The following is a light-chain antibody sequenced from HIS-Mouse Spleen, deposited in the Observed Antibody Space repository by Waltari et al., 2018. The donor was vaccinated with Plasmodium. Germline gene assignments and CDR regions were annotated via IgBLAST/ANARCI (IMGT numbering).Light chain of an antibody. CDR2: DAS. V-gene: IGKV1-33*01. Sequence: DIQMTQSPSSLSASVGDRVTIICPASQDISNYLNWYQQKPGKAPTLLIYDASNLETGVPSRFSGSGSGTDFTFTISSLQPEDIATYYCQQYDNLPYTFGQGTKLEIK. CDR3: QQYDNLPYT. CDR1: QDISNY. J-gene: IGKJ2*01.